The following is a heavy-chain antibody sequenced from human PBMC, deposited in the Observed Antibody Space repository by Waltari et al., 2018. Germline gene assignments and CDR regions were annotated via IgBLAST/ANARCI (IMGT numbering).Heavy chain of an antibody. Sequence: EVQLVESGGGLVQPGGSLRLSCAASGFTFSRSWMSWVRQAPGKGLEGVAKIKEDGSEKDYVDSVKGRFTISRDNAKNSLYLQMDSLRAEDTAVYYCATMGVGRFDYWGQGTLVTVSS. V-gene: IGHV3-7*02. D-gene: IGHD2-8*01. CDR2: IKEDGSEK. J-gene: IGHJ4*02. CDR1: GFTFSRSW. CDR3: ATMGVGRFDY.